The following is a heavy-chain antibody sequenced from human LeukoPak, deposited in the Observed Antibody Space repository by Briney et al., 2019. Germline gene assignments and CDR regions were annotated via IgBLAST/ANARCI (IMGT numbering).Heavy chain of an antibody. CDR2: IYPGDSDT. J-gene: IGHJ4*02. CDR3: ARENYGSGSYYSDY. D-gene: IGHD3-10*01. V-gene: IGHV5-51*01. Sequence: GGPPQVSPEGTGSSFESYWIAGVRPLPGKSLEWMGIIYPGDSDTRYSPSFQGQVTISADKSISTAYLQWSSLKASDTAMYYCARENYGSGSYYSDYWGQGTLVTVSS. CDR1: GSSFESYW.